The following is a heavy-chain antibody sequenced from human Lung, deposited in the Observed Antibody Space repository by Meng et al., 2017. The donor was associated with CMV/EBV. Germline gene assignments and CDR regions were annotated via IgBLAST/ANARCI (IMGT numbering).Heavy chain of an antibody. V-gene: IGHV4-59*12. J-gene: IGHJ5*02. CDR3: AKGGGSWFGP. Sequence: LPCTVSGASMSSGYWSWIRQSPGKGLEWVASVYHMGNTNYNPSLKSRATISLDTSKSQFSLKLISVTGGDTAIFYCAKGGGSWFGPWGQGSLV. CDR1: GASMSSGY. D-gene: IGHD3-16*01. CDR2: VYHMGNT.